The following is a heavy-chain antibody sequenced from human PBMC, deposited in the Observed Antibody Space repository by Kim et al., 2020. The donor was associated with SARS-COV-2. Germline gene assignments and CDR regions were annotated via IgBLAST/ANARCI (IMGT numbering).Heavy chain of an antibody. Sequence: GGSLRLSCAASGFTFSSYGMHWVRQAPGKGLEWVAVIWYDGSNKYYADSVKGRFTISRDNSKNTLYLQMNSLRAEDTAVYYCATEGIAARLLGSDAFDIWGQGTMVTVSS. CDR1: GFTFSSYG. J-gene: IGHJ3*02. D-gene: IGHD6-6*01. CDR2: IWYDGSNK. V-gene: IGHV3-33*01. CDR3: ATEGIAARLLGSDAFDI.